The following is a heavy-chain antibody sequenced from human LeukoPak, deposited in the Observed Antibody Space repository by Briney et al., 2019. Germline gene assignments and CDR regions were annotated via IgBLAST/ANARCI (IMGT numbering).Heavy chain of an antibody. Sequence: SETLSLTCTVSGRSISSYYWRWLRQPPGKGLEWIGYIYYSGSTNYNPSLKSRVTISVDTSKNQFSLKLSSVTAADTAVYYCARHFVASSWYSFDDWGQGALVTVSS. CDR1: GRSISSYY. CDR2: IYYSGST. J-gene: IGHJ4*02. D-gene: IGHD6-13*01. CDR3: ARHFVASSWYSFDD. V-gene: IGHV4-59*08.